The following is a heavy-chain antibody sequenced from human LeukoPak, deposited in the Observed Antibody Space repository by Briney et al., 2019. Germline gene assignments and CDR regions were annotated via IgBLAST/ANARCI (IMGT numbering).Heavy chain of an antibody. D-gene: IGHD6-13*01. Sequence: SGGSLRLSCAASGFTFSSYSMNWVRQAPGKGLEWVSSISSSSSYIYYADSVKGRFTISRDNSKNTLYLQMNSLRAEDTAVYYCTYVNIAAAGNRWFDPWGQGTLVTVSS. CDR1: GFTFSSYS. CDR2: ISSSSSYI. V-gene: IGHV3-21*04. CDR3: TYVNIAAAGNRWFDP. J-gene: IGHJ5*02.